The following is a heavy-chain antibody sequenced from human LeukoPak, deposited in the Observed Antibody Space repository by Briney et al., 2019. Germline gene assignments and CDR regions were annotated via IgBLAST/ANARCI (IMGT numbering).Heavy chain of an antibody. J-gene: IGHJ4*02. CDR1: GLTSSSYG. V-gene: IGHV3-33*01. CDR2: IWYDGSNK. Sequence: GGSLRLSCAASGLTSSSYGIHWVRQAPGKGLEWVAVIWYDGSNKYYADSVKGRFTISRDNSKNTLYLQMNSLRAEDTALYYCARELSPVVKYYFEYWGQGTLVTVSP. D-gene: IGHD3-22*01. CDR3: ARELSPVVKYYFEY.